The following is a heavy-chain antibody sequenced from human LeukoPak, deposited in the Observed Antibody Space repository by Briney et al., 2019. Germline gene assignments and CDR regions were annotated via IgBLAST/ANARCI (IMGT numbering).Heavy chain of an antibody. J-gene: IGHJ3*02. Sequence: GESLKISCKGSGYSFTSYWIGWVRQMPGKGLGGMGIIYPGDSDTRYSPSFQGQVTISADKSISTAYLQWSSLKASDTAMYYCARHPIVVVPAAIGAFDIWGQGTMVTVSS. CDR3: ARHPIVVVPAAIGAFDI. CDR1: GYSFTSYW. CDR2: IYPGDSDT. D-gene: IGHD2-2*02. V-gene: IGHV5-51*01.